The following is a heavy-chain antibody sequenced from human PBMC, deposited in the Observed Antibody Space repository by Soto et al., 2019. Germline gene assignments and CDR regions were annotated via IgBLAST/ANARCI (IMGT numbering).Heavy chain of an antibody. Sequence: PSYTLSLTCPVSGASISGFYWSWIRKSAGKGLEWIGRIYATGTTDYNPSLKSRVMMSVDTSKKQFALKLRSVTAADTAVYYCVRDGTKTLRDWFDPWGQG. D-gene: IGHD1-1*01. CDR1: GASISGFY. V-gene: IGHV4-4*07. CDR3: VRDGTKTLRDWFDP. J-gene: IGHJ5*02. CDR2: IYATGTT.